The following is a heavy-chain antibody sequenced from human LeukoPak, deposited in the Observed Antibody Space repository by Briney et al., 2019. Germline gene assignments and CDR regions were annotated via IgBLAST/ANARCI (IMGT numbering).Heavy chain of an antibody. CDR1: GYTFTSYA. CDR2: INAGNGNT. D-gene: IGHD2-15*01. V-gene: IGHV1-3*01. CDR3: ARSIYCSGGSCYLHYFDY. Sequence: ASVKVSFKASGYTFTSYAMHWVRQAPGQRLEWMGWINAGNGNTKYSQKFQGRVTITRDTSASTAYMELSSLRSEDTAVYYCARSIYCSGGSCYLHYFDYWGQGTLVTVSS. J-gene: IGHJ4*02.